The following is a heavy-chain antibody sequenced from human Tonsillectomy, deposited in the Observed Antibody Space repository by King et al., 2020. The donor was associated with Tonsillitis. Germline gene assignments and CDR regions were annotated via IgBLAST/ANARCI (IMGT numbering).Heavy chain of an antibody. CDR2: IYYSGST. Sequence: QLQESGPGLVKPSETLSLTCTVSGGSFSGYYWSWIRQPPGKGLEWIGCIYYSGSTNYNPSLKSRVTISVDTSKNQFSLQLSSVTAADTAVYYCARGRGISPWGGSGSSYFNYWGQGTLVTVSS. J-gene: IGHJ4*02. CDR1: GGSFSGYY. D-gene: IGHD3-10*01. V-gene: IGHV4-59*01. CDR3: ARGRGISPWGGSGSSYFNY.